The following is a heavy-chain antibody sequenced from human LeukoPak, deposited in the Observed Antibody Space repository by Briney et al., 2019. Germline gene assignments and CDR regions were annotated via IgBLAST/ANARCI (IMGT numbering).Heavy chain of an antibody. D-gene: IGHD3-10*01. CDR1: GFTFSHHG. Sequence: PGGSLRLSCAASGFTFSHHGMNWVRQAPGKGLEWVSGIRADAITTYYADSVKGRFTISRDNSKNTLYLQMNSLRVEDTAVYYCAKDRGIISDYWGQGTLVTVSS. V-gene: IGHV3-23*01. J-gene: IGHJ4*02. CDR3: AKDRGIISDY. CDR2: IRADAITT.